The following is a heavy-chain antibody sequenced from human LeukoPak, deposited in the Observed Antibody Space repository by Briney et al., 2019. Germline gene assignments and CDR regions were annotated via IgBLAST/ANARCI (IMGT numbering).Heavy chain of an antibody. CDR3: VKGYYDYVWGSYRPTYYFDY. CDR1: GFTFSSYA. V-gene: IGHV3-23*01. J-gene: IGHJ4*02. D-gene: IGHD3-16*02. Sequence: GGSLRLSCAASGFTFSSYAMSWVRQAPGKGLEWVSAISGSGGSTYYADSVKGRFTISRDNSKNTLYLQMNSLRAEDTAVYYCVKGYYDYVWGSYRPTYYFDYWGQGTLVTVSS. CDR2: ISGSGGST.